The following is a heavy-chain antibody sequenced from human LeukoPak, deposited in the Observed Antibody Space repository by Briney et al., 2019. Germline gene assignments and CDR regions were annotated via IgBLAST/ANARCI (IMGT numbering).Heavy chain of an antibody. CDR2: IYYTGST. Sequence: SETLSLTCTVSGGSISSYCWSWIRQPPGKGLEWIGYIYYTGSTNYNPSLKSRVTISVDTSKKQFSLKLSSVTAAETAVYYCAGVDLGYCSGGSCYSNAIYFQHWGQGTLVTVSS. CDR1: GGSISSYC. J-gene: IGHJ1*01. CDR3: AGVDLGYCSGGSCYSNAIYFQH. D-gene: IGHD2-15*01. V-gene: IGHV4-59*08.